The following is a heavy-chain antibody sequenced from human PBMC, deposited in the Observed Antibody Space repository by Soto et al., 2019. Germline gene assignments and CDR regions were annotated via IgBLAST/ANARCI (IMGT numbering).Heavy chain of an antibody. V-gene: IGHV3-23*01. J-gene: IGHJ4*02. CDR1: GFSFSSYA. Sequence: GGSLGLSCAASGFSFSSYAMRWVRQAPGKGLEWVSAISGSGGSTYYADSVKGRFTISRDNSKNTLYLQMNSLRAEDTAVYYCAKEGVATIQSGYFDYWGQGTLVTVSS. CDR3: AKEGVATIQSGYFDY. D-gene: IGHD5-12*01. CDR2: ISGSGGST.